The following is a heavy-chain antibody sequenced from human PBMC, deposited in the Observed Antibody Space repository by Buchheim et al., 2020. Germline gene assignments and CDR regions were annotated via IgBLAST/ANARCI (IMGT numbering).Heavy chain of an antibody. D-gene: IGHD3-10*01. V-gene: IGHV1-8*01. CDR2: MNPNTGNT. J-gene: IGHJ6*02. CDR1: GYTFTNYD. Sequence: QVQLVHSGAEVKKPGASVKVSCKASGYTFTNYDINWVRQATGQGLEWMGWMNPNTGNTGYAQKFQGRVTMTRDTSIGIAYMELSSLRSEDTAVYYCARVTMVRGVFTKNYYYYYDMDVWGQGTT. CDR3: ARVTMVRGVFTKNYYYYYDMDV.